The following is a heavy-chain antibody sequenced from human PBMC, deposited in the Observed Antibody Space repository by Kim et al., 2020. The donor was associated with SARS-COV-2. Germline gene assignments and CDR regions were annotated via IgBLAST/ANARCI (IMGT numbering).Heavy chain of an antibody. D-gene: IGHD3-3*01. CDR1: GFTFDDYA. CDR3: AKEMRSSWSGYIPPYYYYGMDV. CDR2: ISWNSGRI. V-gene: IGHV3-9*01. Sequence: GGSLRLSCVASGFTFDDYAMHWVRQAPGKGLEWVSGISWNSGRIGYADSVKGRFTITRDNAKNSLYLQMNSLRAEDTALYYCAKEMRSSWSGYIPPYYYYGMDVWGQGTTVTVSS. J-gene: IGHJ6*02.